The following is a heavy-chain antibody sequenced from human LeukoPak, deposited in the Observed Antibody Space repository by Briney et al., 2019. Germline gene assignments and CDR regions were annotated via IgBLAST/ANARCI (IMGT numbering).Heavy chain of an antibody. Sequence: SETLSLTCAVYGGSFSGYYWSWIRQPPGKGLEWIGEINHSGSTNYNPSLKSRVTISVDTSKNQFSLKLSSVTAADTAVYYCARALYGDYPPDYWGQGTLVTVSS. CDR3: ARALYGDYPPDY. CDR2: INHSGST. V-gene: IGHV4-34*01. CDR1: GGSFSGYY. D-gene: IGHD4-17*01. J-gene: IGHJ4*02.